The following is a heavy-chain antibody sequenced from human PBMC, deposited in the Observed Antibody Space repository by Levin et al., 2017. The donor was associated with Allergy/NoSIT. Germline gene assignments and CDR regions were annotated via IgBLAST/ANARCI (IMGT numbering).Heavy chain of an antibody. CDR3: ARVIREKSSSRSQSVILDY. CDR1: GFTFSSYG. Sequence: GGSLRLSCAASGFTFSSYGMHWVRQAPGKGLEWVAVIWYDGSNKYYADSVKGRFTISRDNSKNTLYLQMNSLRAEDTAVYYCARVIREKSSSRSQSVILDYWGQGTLVTVSS. D-gene: IGHD2-15*01. V-gene: IGHV3-33*01. J-gene: IGHJ4*02. CDR2: IWYDGSNK.